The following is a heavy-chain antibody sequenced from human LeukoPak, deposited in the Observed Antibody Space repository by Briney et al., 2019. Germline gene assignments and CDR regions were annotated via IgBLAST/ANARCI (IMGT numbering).Heavy chain of an antibody. J-gene: IGHJ3*01. CDR1: GGSISSYY. Sequence: SETLSLTCTVSGGSISSYYWSWIRQPPGKGLEWIGYIYYSGSTNYNPSLKSRVTISADTSKNQFSLKLSSVTAADTAVYYCAAIWFGESPPDAFDVWGQGTMVTVSS. CDR2: IYYSGST. D-gene: IGHD3-10*01. CDR3: AAIWFGESPPDAFDV. V-gene: IGHV4-59*01.